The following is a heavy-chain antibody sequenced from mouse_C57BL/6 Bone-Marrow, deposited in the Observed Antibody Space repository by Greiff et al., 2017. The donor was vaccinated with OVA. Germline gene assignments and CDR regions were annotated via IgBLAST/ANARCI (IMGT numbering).Heavy chain of an antibody. J-gene: IGHJ2*01. Sequence: QVQLKQPGAELVMPGASVKLSCKASGYTFTSYWMHWVKQRPGQGLEWIGEIDPSDSYTNYNQKFKGKSTLTVDKSSSTAYMQLSSLTSEDSAVYYCAREGLRGGFDYWGQGTTLTVSS. CDR3: AREGLRGGFDY. D-gene: IGHD2-4*01. CDR2: IDPSDSYT. V-gene: IGHV1-69*01. CDR1: GYTFTSYW.